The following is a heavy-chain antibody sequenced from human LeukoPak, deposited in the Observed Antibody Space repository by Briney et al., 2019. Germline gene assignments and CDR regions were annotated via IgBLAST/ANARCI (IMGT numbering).Heavy chain of an antibody. D-gene: IGHD2-2*01. CDR2: INHSGST. V-gene: IGHV4-34*01. Sequence: PSETLSLTCAVYGGSFSDYYWSWIRQPPGKGLEWIGEINHSGSTNYNPSLKSRVTISVDTSKNQFSLKLSSVTAADTAVYYCARGPKKGTYQLLHYYYYGMDVWGQGTLVTVSS. J-gene: IGHJ6*02. CDR3: ARGPKKGTYQLLHYYYYGMDV. CDR1: GGSFSDYY.